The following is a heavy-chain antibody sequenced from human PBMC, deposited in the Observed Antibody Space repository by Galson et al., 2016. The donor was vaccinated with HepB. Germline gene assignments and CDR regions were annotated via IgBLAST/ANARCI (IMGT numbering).Heavy chain of an antibody. CDR2: IYYSGST. CDR3: ARRISGYYNS. J-gene: IGHJ5*01. V-gene: IGHV4-31*03. CDR1: GGSISTGGYY. D-gene: IGHD3-22*01. Sequence: TLSLTCSVSGGSISTGGYYWSWIRQHPGKGLEWIGHIYYSGSTSYNPSLKSRLSISVDTSKNQFSLNLSSVTVADTAVYYCARRISGYYNSRGQGTLVTVSS.